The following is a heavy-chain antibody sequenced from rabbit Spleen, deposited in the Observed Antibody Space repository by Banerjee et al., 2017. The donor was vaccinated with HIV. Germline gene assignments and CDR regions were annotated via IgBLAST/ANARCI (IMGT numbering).Heavy chain of an antibody. CDR2: IYAGDGST. J-gene: IGHJ4*01. V-gene: IGHV1S40*01. CDR3: VRDRRTSGWGVPLYFFNL. CDR1: GFSFSSRYC. Sequence: QSLEESGGDLVKPGASLTLSCTASGFSFSSRYCVCWVRQAPGKGLEWIACIYAGDGSTYYANWAKGRITVSKASSATVTLQMTSLTAADTAAYFCVRDRRTSGWGVPLYFFNLWGPGTLVTVS. D-gene: IGHD4-1*01.